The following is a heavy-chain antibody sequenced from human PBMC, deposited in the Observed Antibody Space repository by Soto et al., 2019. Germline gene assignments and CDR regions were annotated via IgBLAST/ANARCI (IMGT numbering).Heavy chain of an antibody. J-gene: IGHJ1*01. CDR1: GFTFSSYA. CDR2: ISSNGGST. CDR3: VKAYKSSGYYGAEYFQH. D-gene: IGHD3-22*01. V-gene: IGHV3-64D*06. Sequence: EVQLVESGGGLVQPGGSLRLSCSASGFTFSSYAMHWVRQAPGKGLEYVSAISSNGGSTYYADSVKGRFTISRDNSKNTLYHQMSGLRAEDTAVYYCVKAYKSSGYYGAEYFQHWGQGTLVTVSS.